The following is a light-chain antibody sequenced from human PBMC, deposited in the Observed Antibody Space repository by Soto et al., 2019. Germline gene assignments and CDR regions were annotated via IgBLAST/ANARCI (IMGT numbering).Light chain of an antibody. J-gene: IGLJ1*01. V-gene: IGLV2-8*01. CDR1: SSDVGGYKY. Sequence: QSVLTQPPSASGSPGQSVTISCTGTSSDVGGYKYVSWYQQHPGKAPKLMIFEVNKRPSGVPDRFPGSKSGNTASLTVSGLQAEDEADYYCSSYAGINNLGVFGTGTKVTVL. CDR2: EVN. CDR3: SSYAGINNLGV.